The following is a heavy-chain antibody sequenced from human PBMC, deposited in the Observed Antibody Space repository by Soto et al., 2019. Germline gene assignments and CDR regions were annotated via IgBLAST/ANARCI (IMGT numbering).Heavy chain of an antibody. CDR1: GFTFSTYG. CDR3: AKEVYSYGLPDDDAFDI. V-gene: IGHV3-30*18. CDR2: ISYDGNNI. J-gene: IGHJ3*02. D-gene: IGHD5-18*01. Sequence: GGSLRLSCAASGFTFSTYGMHWVRQAPGKGLEWLAAISYDGNNIQYADSVKGRFTISRDKSKNTLYLQINSLRPEDTAVYYCAKEVYSYGLPDDDAFDIWGQGTKVTVSS.